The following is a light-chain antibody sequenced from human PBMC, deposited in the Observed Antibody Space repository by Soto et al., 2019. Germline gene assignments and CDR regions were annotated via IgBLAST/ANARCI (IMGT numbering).Light chain of an antibody. V-gene: IGKV1-12*01. Sequence: DIQMTHSPSSVSASVGYIFTITFLASQGISNWLAWYQQKPGKAPKLLIYATSSLQSGVPSRFAGSGSGTDFTLTISSLQPEDFATYYCQKTNSFPLNCGPGNTGAIK. CDR1: QGISNW. CDR3: QKTNSFPLN. J-gene: IGKJ3*01. CDR2: ATS.